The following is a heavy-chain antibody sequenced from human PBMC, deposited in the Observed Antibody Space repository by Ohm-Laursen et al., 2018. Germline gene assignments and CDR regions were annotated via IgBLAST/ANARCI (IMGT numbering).Heavy chain of an antibody. Sequence: SLRLSCTASGFTFSSYAMNWVRQAPGKGLEWASYISSGSSNIYYADSVKGRFTISRDNAKNSLFLQMNSLRAEDTAVYYCARRITLNGMDVWGQGTTVTVSS. CDR2: ISSGSSNI. D-gene: IGHD3-10*01. V-gene: IGHV3-48*01. CDR3: ARRITLNGMDV. CDR1: GFTFSSYA. J-gene: IGHJ6*02.